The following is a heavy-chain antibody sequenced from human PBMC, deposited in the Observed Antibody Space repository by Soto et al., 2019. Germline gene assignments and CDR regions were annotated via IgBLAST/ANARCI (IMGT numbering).Heavy chain of an antibody. J-gene: IGHJ5*02. CDR1: GGSIATSSYF. CDR3: TRRAPEGFDP. Sequence: SETLSLTXTVSGGSIATSSYFWAWIRRPPGKGLEWIGSIDYRGTIYNNPSLKSRVTISVDTSKNHFSLKLDSVTAAHTALYYCTRRAPEGFDPWGQGTLVTVSS. CDR2: IDYRGTI. V-gene: IGHV4-39*02.